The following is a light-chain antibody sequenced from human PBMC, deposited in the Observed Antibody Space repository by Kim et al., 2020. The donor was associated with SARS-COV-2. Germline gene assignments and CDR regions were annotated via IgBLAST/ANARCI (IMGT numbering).Light chain of an antibody. CDR1: SSDIGGYDL. V-gene: IGLV2-11*01. CDR3: CSYAGTYTWV. CDR2: DVS. J-gene: IGLJ3*02. Sequence: GQSVTISCTGTSSDIGGYDLVSWYQQLPGKAPKLMIYDVSNRPSGVPDRFSGSKSGNTASLTISGLQAEDEADYYCCSYAGTYTWVFGGGTQLTVL.